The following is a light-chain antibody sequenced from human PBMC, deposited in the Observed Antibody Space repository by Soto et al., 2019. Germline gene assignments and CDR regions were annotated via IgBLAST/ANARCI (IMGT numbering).Light chain of an antibody. J-gene: IGKJ2*01. CDR1: QSVSSSY. Sequence: EIVLTQSPGTLSLSPGERATLSCRASQSVSSSYLAWYQQKPGQAPRLLIYGASSRATGIPDRFSGSGSGTDFTLTISRLEPEDFATYFCQQFNTYSFGQGTQLEIK. CDR3: QQFNTYS. V-gene: IGKV3-20*01. CDR2: GAS.